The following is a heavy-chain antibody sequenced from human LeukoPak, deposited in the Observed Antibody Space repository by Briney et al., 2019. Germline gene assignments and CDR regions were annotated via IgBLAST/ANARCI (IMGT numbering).Heavy chain of an antibody. CDR2: LYYSSNT. Sequence: SETLSLTCAVSGGSISNNNYFCGWIRQPPGKGLEWIGSLYYSSNTYYNPSLESRVTISVDMSKNQFSLRLNSVTAADTAVYYCASGYSGAYSAWFDPWGQGTLVTVSS. CDR1: GGSISNNNYF. V-gene: IGHV4-39*01. CDR3: ASGYSGAYSAWFDP. J-gene: IGHJ5*02. D-gene: IGHD1-26*01.